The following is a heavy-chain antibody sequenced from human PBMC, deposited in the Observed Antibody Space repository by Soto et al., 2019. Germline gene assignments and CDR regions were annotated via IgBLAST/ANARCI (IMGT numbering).Heavy chain of an antibody. V-gene: IGHV4-34*01. CDR1: GGSFSGYF. J-gene: IGHJ6*02. CDR3: ARDRQFYHFWSGYENEGPDGLDV. CDR2: ITHSGGT. D-gene: IGHD3-3*02. Sequence: SETLSLTCAVSGGSFSGYFWTWIRQAPGKGLEWIGEITHSGGTNYNSSLKSRVMISVDTSKKQFSLILSSVTAADTAVYYCARDRQFYHFWSGYENEGPDGLDVWGQGTTVTVSS.